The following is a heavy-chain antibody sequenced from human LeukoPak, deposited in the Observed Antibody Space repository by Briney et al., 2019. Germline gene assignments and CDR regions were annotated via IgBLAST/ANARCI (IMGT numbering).Heavy chain of an antibody. V-gene: IGHV3-74*01. D-gene: IGHD5-12*01. CDR1: GFTFSSHW. CDR2: INSDGSTT. CDR3: APIPWDSGYDCCFDY. Sequence: GGSLRLSCAASGFTFSSHWMHWVRQAPGKGLMWVSRINSDGSTTSYADSVKGRFTISRDNAKNTLYLQMNSLRAEDTAVYYCAPIPWDSGYDCCFDYWGQGTLVTVSS. J-gene: IGHJ4*02.